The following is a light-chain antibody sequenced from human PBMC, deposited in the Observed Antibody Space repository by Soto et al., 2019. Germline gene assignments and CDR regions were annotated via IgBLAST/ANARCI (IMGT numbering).Light chain of an antibody. CDR1: SSDVGSYNL. V-gene: IGLV2-23*02. CDR3: CSIASRSTWV. CDR2: EVS. J-gene: IGLJ3*02. Sequence: QSALTQCASVSGSPGQSSTISCTGTSSDVGSYNLVSWYQQHPGKAPKVMIYEVSKRPSGVSNRFSGSKSGNTASLTISGLQAEDEADYYCCSIASRSTWVFGGGTKLTVL.